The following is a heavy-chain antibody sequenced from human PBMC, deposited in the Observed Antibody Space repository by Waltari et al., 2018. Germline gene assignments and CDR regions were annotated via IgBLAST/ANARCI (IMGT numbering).Heavy chain of an antibody. CDR3: ARAVPSGVVFFDY. Sequence: QVQLQESGPGLVKPSETLSLTCTVSGGSISSYYWSWIRQPPGKGLEWIGYIYYSGSTNYNPSLKSRVTISVDTSKNQFSLKLSSVTAADTAVYYCARAVPSGVVFFDYWGRGTLVTVSS. CDR1: GGSISSYY. D-gene: IGHD2-15*01. V-gene: IGHV4-59*01. J-gene: IGHJ4*02. CDR2: IYYSGST.